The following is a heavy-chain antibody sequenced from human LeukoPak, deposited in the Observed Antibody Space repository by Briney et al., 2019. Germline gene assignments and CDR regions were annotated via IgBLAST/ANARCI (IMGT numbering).Heavy chain of an antibody. D-gene: IGHD3-22*01. Sequence: PGGSLRLSCAASGFTFSSYGMHWVRQAPGKGLEWVAFIRYDGSNKYYADSVKGRFTISRDNSKNTLYLQMNSLRAEDTAVYYCAKRPSWYYDSSGSPLDYWGQGTLVTVSS. CDR2: IRYDGSNK. CDR3: AKRPSWYYDSSGSPLDY. CDR1: GFTFSSYG. J-gene: IGHJ4*02. V-gene: IGHV3-30*02.